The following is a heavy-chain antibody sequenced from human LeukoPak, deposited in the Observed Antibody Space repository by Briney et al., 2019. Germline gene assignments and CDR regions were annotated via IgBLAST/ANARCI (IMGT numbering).Heavy chain of an antibody. V-gene: IGHV1-69*13. CDR2: IIPIFGTA. J-gene: IGHJ5*02. D-gene: IGHD6-13*01. CDR3: ARDLAGYSSSSFDP. CDR1: GGTFSSYA. Sequence: ASVKVSCKASGGTFSSYAISWVRQAPGQGLEWMGGIIPIFGTANYAQKFQGRVTITADESTSTAYMELSSLRSEDTAVYYCARDLAGYSSSSFDPWGQGTLVTASS.